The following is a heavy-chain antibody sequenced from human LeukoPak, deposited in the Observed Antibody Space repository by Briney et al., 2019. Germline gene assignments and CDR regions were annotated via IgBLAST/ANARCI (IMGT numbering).Heavy chain of an antibody. CDR2: IRYDGSNK. CDR3: AKEPYYAVTTSCC. J-gene: IGHJ4*02. CDR1: GFTFSSYG. D-gene: IGHD4-17*01. V-gene: IGHV3-30*02. Sequence: PGGSLRLSCAASGFTFSSYGMHWVRQAPGKGLEWVAFIRYDGSNKYYADSVKGRFTISRDNSKNTLYLQMNSLRAEDTAVYYCAKEPYYAVTTSCCWGQGTLVTVSS.